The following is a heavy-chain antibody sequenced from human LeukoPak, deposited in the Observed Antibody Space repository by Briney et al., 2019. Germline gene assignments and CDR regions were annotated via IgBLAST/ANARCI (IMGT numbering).Heavy chain of an antibody. CDR3: AKDLWASFLLKNWFDP. D-gene: IGHD3-16*01. CDR2: ISYDGSHM. Sequence: GGSLRLSCAASGFTFSSYDMTWVRQAPGKGLEWVAVISYDGSHMYYADAVTGRFTISRDNSKNMVYLQMSSLRAEDTAMYYCAKDLWASFLLKNWFDPRGQGTLVTVSS. CDR1: GFTFSSYD. V-gene: IGHV3-30*18. J-gene: IGHJ5*02.